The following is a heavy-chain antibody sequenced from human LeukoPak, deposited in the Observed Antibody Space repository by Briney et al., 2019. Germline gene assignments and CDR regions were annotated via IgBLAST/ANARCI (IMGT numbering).Heavy chain of an antibody. Sequence: ASVKVSCKASGYTFTAYYMHWVRQAPGQGLEWMGWIDPNSGATDSAQKFQGRVTVTRDTSINTVYMELSRLTSDDTAVYYCARGKASLTAWFVPWGQGTLVTVSS. CDR3: ARGKASLTAWFVP. V-gene: IGHV1-2*02. CDR2: IDPNSGAT. D-gene: IGHD1-20*01. J-gene: IGHJ5*02. CDR1: GYTFTAYY.